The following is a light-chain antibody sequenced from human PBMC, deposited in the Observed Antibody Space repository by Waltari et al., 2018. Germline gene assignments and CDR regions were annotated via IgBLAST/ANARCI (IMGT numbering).Light chain of an antibody. J-gene: IGLJ3*02. Sequence: QSVLTQPPSVSGAPGQRVTISCTGSGSNIGAGYDVHWYQQLPRAAPNLLLYGSTSRPLGVPARFFGSTSGTSASLAITGLQAEDEADYYCQSYDTSLSVVFGGGTKLTVL. CDR2: GST. CDR3: QSYDTSLSVV. CDR1: GSNIGAGYD. V-gene: IGLV1-40*01.